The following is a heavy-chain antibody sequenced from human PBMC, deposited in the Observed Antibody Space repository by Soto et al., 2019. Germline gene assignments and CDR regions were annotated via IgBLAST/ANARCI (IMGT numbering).Heavy chain of an antibody. J-gene: IGHJ5*02. CDR1: GFTFGDYA. CDR2: IRSKAYGGTT. V-gene: IGHV3-49*04. Sequence: EVQLVESGGGLVQPGRSLRLSCTASGFTFGDYAMSWVRQAPGKGLEWVGFIRSKAYGGTTEYAASVKGRFTISRDDSKSIAYLQMSSLKTEDTAVYYCTRDGDYAPYNWFDPWGQGTLVTVSS. CDR3: TRDGDYAPYNWFDP. D-gene: IGHD4-17*01.